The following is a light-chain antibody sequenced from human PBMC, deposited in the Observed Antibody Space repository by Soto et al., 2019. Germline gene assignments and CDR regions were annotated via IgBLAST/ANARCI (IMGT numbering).Light chain of an antibody. Sequence: DIQMTQSPSSLSASVGDRVTITCQASQDISNYLNWYQQKPGKAPKLVISDASNLETGAPSRFSGSGYGTDFTFTIRSLQPEDIGTYFCQQYDNLPLSFGPGTTVEI. CDR1: QDISNY. V-gene: IGKV1-33*01. CDR2: DAS. J-gene: IGKJ3*01. CDR3: QQYDNLPLS.